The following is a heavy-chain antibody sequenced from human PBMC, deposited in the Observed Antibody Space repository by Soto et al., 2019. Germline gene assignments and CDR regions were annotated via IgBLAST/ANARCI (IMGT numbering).Heavy chain of an antibody. V-gene: IGHV4-4*07. CDR1: GGSMTSYY. J-gene: IGHJ5*01. CDR2: VYSSGGT. CDR3: ARGQRFSDWLHX. D-gene: IGHD3-3*01. Sequence: PAEPLSLTCTVSGGSMTSYYWTWIRQPAGKGLEWIGGVYSSGGTHYNPPLKSRVTISLDTSKKQFSLRLLSVTDADTAVYFCARGQRFSDWLHXWGQGTLVTVSX.